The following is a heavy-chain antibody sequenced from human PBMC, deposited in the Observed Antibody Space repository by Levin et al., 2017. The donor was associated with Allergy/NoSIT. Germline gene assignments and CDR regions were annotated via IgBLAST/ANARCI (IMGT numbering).Heavy chain of an antibody. D-gene: IGHD5-24*01. Sequence: GGSLRLSCAASGFTFSDYYMSWIRQAPGKGLEWVSYISSSGSTIYYADSVKGRFTISRDNAKNSLYLQMNSLRAEDTAVYYCASLQVDSPRYYYYGMDVWGQGTTVTVSS. CDR2: ISSSGSTI. V-gene: IGHV3-11*01. J-gene: IGHJ6*02. CDR1: GFTFSDYY. CDR3: ASLQVDSPRYYYYGMDV.